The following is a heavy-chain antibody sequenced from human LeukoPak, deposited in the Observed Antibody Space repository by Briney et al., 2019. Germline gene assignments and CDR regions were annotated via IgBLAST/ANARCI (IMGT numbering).Heavy chain of an antibody. CDR2: ISAYNGNT. D-gene: IGHD2-2*01. J-gene: IGHJ4*02. CDR1: GYTFTSYG. Sequence: ASVKVSCKASGYTFTSYGISWVRQAPGQGLEWMGWISAYNGNTNYAQKLQGRVTMTTDTSTSAAYMELRSLRSDDAAVYYCARDSRYCSSTSCYFALPFDYWGQGTLVTVSS. CDR3: ARDSRYCSSTSCYFALPFDY. V-gene: IGHV1-18*01.